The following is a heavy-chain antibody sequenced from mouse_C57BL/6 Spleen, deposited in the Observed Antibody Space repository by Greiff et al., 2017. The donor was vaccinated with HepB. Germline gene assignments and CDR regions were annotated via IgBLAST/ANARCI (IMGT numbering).Heavy chain of an antibody. J-gene: IGHJ4*01. Sequence: EVQLQQSGPELVKPGASVKISCKASGYTFTDYYMNWVKQSHGKSLEWIGDINPNNGGTSYNQKFKGKATLTVDKSSSTAYMELRSLTSEDSAVYYCAREDGNYERGYYAMDYWGQGTSVTVSS. V-gene: IGHV1-26*01. D-gene: IGHD2-1*01. CDR3: AREDGNYERGYYAMDY. CDR2: INPNNGGT. CDR1: GYTFTDYY.